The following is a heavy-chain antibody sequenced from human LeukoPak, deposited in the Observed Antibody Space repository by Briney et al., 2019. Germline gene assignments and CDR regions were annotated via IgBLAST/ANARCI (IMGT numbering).Heavy chain of an antibody. CDR2: IIPIFGTA. J-gene: IGHJ4*02. CDR1: GGTFSSYA. D-gene: IGHD2-15*01. Sequence: SVKVSCKASGGTFSSYAISWVRQAPGQGLEWMGGIIPIFGTANYAQKFQGRVTMTTDTSTSTAHMELRSLRSDDTAVYYCARADTSWYDYWGQGTLVTVSS. CDR3: ARADTSWYDY. V-gene: IGHV1-69*05.